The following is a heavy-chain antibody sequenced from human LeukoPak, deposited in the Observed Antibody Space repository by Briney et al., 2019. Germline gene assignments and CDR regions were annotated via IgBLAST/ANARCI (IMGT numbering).Heavy chain of an antibody. CDR2: IYSGGST. V-gene: IGHV4-4*07. J-gene: IGHJ4*02. CDR3: ARENTGSYREFDY. D-gene: IGHD1-26*01. Sequence: PSETLSLTCTVSGGSISSYYWSWIRQPAGKGLEWIGRIYSGGSTNYNPSLKSRVTMSVDSSNNQSSLKLSSVTAADTAVFYCARENTGSYREFDYWGQGTLVTVSS. CDR1: GGSISSYY.